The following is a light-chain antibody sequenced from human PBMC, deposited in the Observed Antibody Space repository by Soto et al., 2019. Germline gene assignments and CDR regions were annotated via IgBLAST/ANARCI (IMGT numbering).Light chain of an antibody. V-gene: IGKV3-20*01. CDR2: GAS. J-gene: IGKJ4*01. Sequence: EIVLTQSPGTLSLSPGERATLSCRASQRVSSSHLAWYQQKPGQAPRLFIYGASYRATGIPDRFSGSGSGTDFTLTTSRLEPENFAVYYCQQYGSSPSTFGGGTKVEI. CDR3: QQYGSSPST. CDR1: QRVSSSH.